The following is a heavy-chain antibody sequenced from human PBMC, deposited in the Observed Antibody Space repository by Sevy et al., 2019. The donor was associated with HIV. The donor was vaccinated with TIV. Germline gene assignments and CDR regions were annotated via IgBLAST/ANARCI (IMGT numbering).Heavy chain of an antibody. D-gene: IGHD5-12*01. CDR3: ASSAPEYSGYVRALSYYYYYYGMDV. V-gene: IGHV1-2*02. J-gene: IGHJ6*02. Sequence: ASVKVSCKASGYTFTGYYMHWVRQAPGQGLEWMGWINPNSGGTNYAQKFQGRVTMTRETSISTAYMELSRLRSDDTAGYYGASSAPEYSGYVRALSYYYYYYGMDVWGQGTTVTVSS. CDR2: INPNSGGT. CDR1: GYTFTGYY.